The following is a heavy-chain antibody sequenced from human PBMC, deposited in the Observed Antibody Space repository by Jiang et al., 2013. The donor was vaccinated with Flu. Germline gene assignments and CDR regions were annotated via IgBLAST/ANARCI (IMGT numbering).Heavy chain of an antibody. Sequence: LVESGAEVREPGASVKVSCKTSGYRFTTYSVHWVRQAPEMLEWLGRIDPHTDVKYYAQKFHDRVTMSRDTSISTAYMELSGLTSDDTAVYYCAISIQAPATPNYDFWGQGTLVTVSS. D-gene: IGHD6-13*01. CDR3: AISIQAPATPNYDF. V-gene: IGHV1-2*06. J-gene: IGHJ4*02. CDR2: IDPHTDVK. CDR1: GYRFTTYS.